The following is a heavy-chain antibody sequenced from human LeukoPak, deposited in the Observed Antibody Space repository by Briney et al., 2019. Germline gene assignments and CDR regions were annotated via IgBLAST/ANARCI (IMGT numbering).Heavy chain of an antibody. D-gene: IGHD5-18*01. J-gene: IGHJ4*02. Sequence: GGSLRLSCAVSGFTSSSYAMHWVRQAPGKGLEWVALISYDGSDKYYADSVEGRFTISRDNSKNTLYLQMNSLRAEDTAVYYCAREGSYGLDYWGQGTLVTVSS. CDR1: GFTSSSYA. V-gene: IGHV3-30*04. CDR3: AREGSYGLDY. CDR2: ISYDGSDK.